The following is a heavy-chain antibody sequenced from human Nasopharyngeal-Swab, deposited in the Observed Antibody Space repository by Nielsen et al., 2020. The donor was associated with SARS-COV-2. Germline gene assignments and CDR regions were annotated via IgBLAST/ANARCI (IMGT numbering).Heavy chain of an antibody. V-gene: IGHV1-2*02. Sequence: WLRHAPGQGLEWMGWINPNSGGTNYAQKFQGRVTMTRDTSINTAYMELSRLRSDDTAVYYCARAPEMATIMGDFWGQGTQVTVSS. J-gene: IGHJ4*02. CDR2: INPNSGGT. CDR3: ARAPEMATIMGDF. D-gene: IGHD5-24*01.